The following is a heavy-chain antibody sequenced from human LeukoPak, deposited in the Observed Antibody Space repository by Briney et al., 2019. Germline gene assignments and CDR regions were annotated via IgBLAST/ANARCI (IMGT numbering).Heavy chain of an antibody. CDR3: ARDRGVHYFDY. CDR2: ISSSGSTI. CDR1: GFTFSSYE. Sequence: PGGSLRLSCAASGFTFSSYEMNWVRQASGKGLEWVSYISSSGSTIYYADSVKGRFTISRDNAKNSLYLQMNSLRAEDTAVYYCARDRGVHYFDYWGQGTLVTVSS. V-gene: IGHV3-48*03. J-gene: IGHJ4*02. D-gene: IGHD3-10*01.